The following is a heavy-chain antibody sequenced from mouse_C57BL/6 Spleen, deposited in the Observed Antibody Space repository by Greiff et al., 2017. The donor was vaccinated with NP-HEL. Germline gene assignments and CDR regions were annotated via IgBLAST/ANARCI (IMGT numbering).Heavy chain of an antibody. CDR2: INPNNGGT. Sequence: EVQLQQSGPELVKPGASVKISCKASGYTFTDYYMNWVKQSHGKSLEWIGDINPNNGGTSYNQKFKGKATLTVDKSSSTAYMELRSLTSEDSAVYYCARSVTTVVGGYAMDYWGQGTSVTVSS. J-gene: IGHJ4*01. V-gene: IGHV1-26*01. D-gene: IGHD1-1*01. CDR1: GYTFTDYY. CDR3: ARSVTTVVGGYAMDY.